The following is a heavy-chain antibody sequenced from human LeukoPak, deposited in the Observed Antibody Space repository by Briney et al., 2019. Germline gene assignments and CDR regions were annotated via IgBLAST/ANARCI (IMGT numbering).Heavy chain of an antibody. CDR1: GYTFTSYG. V-gene: IGHV1-18*01. CDR3: ARGGVEQWLVPDHGMDV. J-gene: IGHJ6*02. CDR2: ISAYNGNT. Sequence: ASVKVSCKASGYTFTSYGISWVRQAPGQGLEWMGWISAYNGNTNYAQKLQGRVTMTTDTSTSTAYMELRSLRSDDTAVYYCARGGVEQWLVPDHGMDVWGQGTTVTVSS. D-gene: IGHD6-19*01.